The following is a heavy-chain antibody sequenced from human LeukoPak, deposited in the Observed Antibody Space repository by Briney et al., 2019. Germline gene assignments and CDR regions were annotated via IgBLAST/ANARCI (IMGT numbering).Heavy chain of an antibody. D-gene: IGHD1-26*01. CDR3: AREVGATSAFDI. J-gene: IGHJ3*02. CDR2: IYYSGST. CDR1: GGSISSYY. V-gene: IGHV4-59*01. Sequence: SETLSLTCTVSGGSISSYYWSWVRQPPGKGLEWIGYIYYSGSTNYNPSLKSRVTISVDTSKNQFSLKLSSVTAADTAVYYCAREVGATSAFDIWGQGTTVTVSS.